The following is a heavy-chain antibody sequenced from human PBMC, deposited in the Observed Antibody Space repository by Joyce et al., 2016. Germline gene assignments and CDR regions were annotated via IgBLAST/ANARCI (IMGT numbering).Heavy chain of an antibody. CDR3: ARSSYTNGIFDY. V-gene: IGHV3-21*01. J-gene: IGHJ4*02. CDR1: GFTFSSYR. CDR2: LGSSSSYI. Sequence: EVQLVESGGGLVKPGGSLRLSCAASGFTFSSYRMSWVRQAPGKGLECVSSLGSSSSYIKYTYSVKGRFTISRDNAKNSLYLQMNSLRVEDTAVYYCARSSYTNGIFDYWGQGTLVTVSS. D-gene: IGHD2-8*01.